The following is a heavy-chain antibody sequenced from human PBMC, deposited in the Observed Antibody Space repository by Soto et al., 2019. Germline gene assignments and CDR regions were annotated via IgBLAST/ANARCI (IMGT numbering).Heavy chain of an antibody. Sequence: SETLSLTCAVYGGSFSGYYWSWIRQPPGKGLEWIGEINHSGSTNYNPSLKSRVTISVDTSKNQFSLKLSSVTAADTAVYYCARLKQWLDPWDYWGQGTLVTVSS. CDR1: GGSFSGYY. J-gene: IGHJ4*02. D-gene: IGHD6-19*01. CDR3: ARLKQWLDPWDY. V-gene: IGHV4-34*01. CDR2: INHSGST.